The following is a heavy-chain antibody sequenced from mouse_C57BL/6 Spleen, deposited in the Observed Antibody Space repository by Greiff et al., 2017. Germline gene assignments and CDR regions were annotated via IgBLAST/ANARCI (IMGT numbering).Heavy chain of an antibody. Sequence: VQLQESGAELVRPGSSVKLSCKASGYTFTSYWMHWVKQRPIQGLEWIGNIDPSDSETHYNQKFKDKATLTVDKSSSTAYMQLSSLTSEDSAVYYCARFYDYEGYYAMDYWGQGTSVTVSS. D-gene: IGHD2-4*01. V-gene: IGHV1-52*01. CDR3: ARFYDYEGYYAMDY. CDR1: GYTFTSYW. J-gene: IGHJ4*01. CDR2: IDPSDSET.